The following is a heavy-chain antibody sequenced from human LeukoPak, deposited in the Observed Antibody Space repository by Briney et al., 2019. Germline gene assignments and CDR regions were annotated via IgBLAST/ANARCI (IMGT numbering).Heavy chain of an antibody. Sequence: SETLSLTCTVSGGSISSYYWSWIRQPAGKGLEWIGRIYTSGSTNYNPSLKSRVTMSVDTSKNQFSLKLSSVTAADTAVYYCVRDLVNYGSGSSIWGQGTLVTVSS. V-gene: IGHV4-4*07. CDR3: VRDLVNYGSGSSI. D-gene: IGHD3-10*01. J-gene: IGHJ4*02. CDR2: IYTSGST. CDR1: GGSISSYY.